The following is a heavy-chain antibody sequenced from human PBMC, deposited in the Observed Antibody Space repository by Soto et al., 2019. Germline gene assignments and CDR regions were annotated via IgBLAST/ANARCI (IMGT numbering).Heavy chain of an antibody. D-gene: IGHD4-17*01. CDR1: GFIFSTYA. Sequence: GGSLSLSCAASGFIFSTYAMNWVRQAPGKGLEWVSAISSSGDSAYYAESVKGRFTISRDNSINTLYLQMRSLRPEDTAVYYCAHPRGYGVFDAVDIWGQGTMVTVSS. CDR2: ISSSGDSA. J-gene: IGHJ3*02. CDR3: AHPRGYGVFDAVDI. V-gene: IGHV3-23*01.